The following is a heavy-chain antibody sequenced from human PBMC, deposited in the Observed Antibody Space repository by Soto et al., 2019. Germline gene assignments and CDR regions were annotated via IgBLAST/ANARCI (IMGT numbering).Heavy chain of an antibody. D-gene: IGHD6-19*01. V-gene: IGHV1-58*02. J-gene: IGHJ4*02. CDR3: AREGPGLAVAGYHRRGFDY. Sequence: SVKVSCKASGFTFRSSGIQWVRQARGQRLEWKGWIVGGSGKTKYAKEIQERVTMTRDMSTSTAYKKMRGLRTEDMAVFYCAREGPGLAVAGYHRRGFDYWGQGTLVTVSS. CDR1: GFTFRSSG. CDR2: IVGGSGKT.